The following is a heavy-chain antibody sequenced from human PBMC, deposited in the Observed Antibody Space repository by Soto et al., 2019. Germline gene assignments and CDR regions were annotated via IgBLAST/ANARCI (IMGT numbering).Heavy chain of an antibody. CDR3: ASCPDYGDYMALD. CDR1: GVSISSGGYY. D-gene: IGHD4-17*01. Sequence: SETLSLTCTVSGVSISSGGYYWSWIRQHPGKGLEWIGYIYYSGSTYYNPSLKSRVTISVDTSKNQFSLKLSSVTAADTAVYYCASCPDYGDYMALDWGQGTLVTVSS. J-gene: IGHJ4*02. V-gene: IGHV4-31*03. CDR2: IYYSGST.